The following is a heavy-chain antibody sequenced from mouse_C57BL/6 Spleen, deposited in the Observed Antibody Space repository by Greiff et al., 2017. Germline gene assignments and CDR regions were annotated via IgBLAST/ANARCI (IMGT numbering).Heavy chain of an antibody. D-gene: IGHD2-4*01. CDR2: IDPKSGGT. V-gene: IGHV1-72*01. J-gene: IGHJ4*01. CDR3: ARDDYDEEGPMDY. Sequence: QVQLQQPGAELVKPGASVKLSCKASGYTFTSYWMHWVKQRPGRGLEWIGRIDPKSGGTKYNEKFKRKATLTVDKPSSTAYMQLSSLTSEDSAVYYCARDDYDEEGPMDYWGQGTSVTVSS. CDR1: GYTFTSYW.